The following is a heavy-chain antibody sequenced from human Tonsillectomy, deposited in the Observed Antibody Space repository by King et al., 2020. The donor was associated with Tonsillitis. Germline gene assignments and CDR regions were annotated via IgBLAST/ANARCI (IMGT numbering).Heavy chain of an antibody. CDR1: GFTFSDYY. CDR3: ARGRLYSSTIPEAEYFQH. J-gene: IGHJ1*01. Sequence: QLVQSGGGLVKPGGSLRLSCAASGFTFSDYYMTWIRQAPGKGLEWVSYISSSGSTIYYADSVKGRFTISRDNAKNSLYLQINILRAEDTAVYYCARGRLYSSTIPEAEYFQHWGQGTLVTVSS. D-gene: IGHD6-13*01. V-gene: IGHV3-11*01. CDR2: ISSSGSTI.